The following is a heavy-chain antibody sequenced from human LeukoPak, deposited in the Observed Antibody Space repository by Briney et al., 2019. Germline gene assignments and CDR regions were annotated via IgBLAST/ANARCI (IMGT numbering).Heavy chain of an antibody. J-gene: IGHJ6*03. D-gene: IGHD4-17*01. CDR3: ARAAGDYGDYDYFYYMDV. CDR1: GYTFTGYY. CDR2: INPTSGGT. Sequence: ASVKVSCKASGYTFTGYYMHWVRQAPGQGLEWMGWINPTSGGTKYAQKFQGRVTMTRDKSISTAYMELNTLRSDDTAMYYCARAAGDYGDYDYFYYMDVWGKGTTVTISS. V-gene: IGHV1-2*02.